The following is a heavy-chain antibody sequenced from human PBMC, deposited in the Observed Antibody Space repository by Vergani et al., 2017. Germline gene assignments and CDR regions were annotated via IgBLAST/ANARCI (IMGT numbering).Heavy chain of an antibody. CDR3: AGFGRLTSRLGN. J-gene: IGHJ4*02. D-gene: IGHD3-3*01. CDR2: VNRPGCT. Sequence: QVQLQQWGAGLLKPSETLSLTCDVSGVSLSGYSWTWIRQLPGRGLEWLGEVNRPGCTHYNPSLKSGVTISLDRSKSQFSPKMTSVIAADTAVYYWAGFGRLTSRLGNWGQGTRVTVSS. V-gene: IGHV4-34*01. CDR1: GVSLSGYS.